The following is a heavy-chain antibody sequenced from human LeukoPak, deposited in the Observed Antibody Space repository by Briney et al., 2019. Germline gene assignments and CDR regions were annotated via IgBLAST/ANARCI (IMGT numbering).Heavy chain of an antibody. V-gene: IGHV3-23*01. Sequence: GGSLRLSCAASGFTFSSYGMSWVRQAPGKGLEWVSAISGSGGSTYYADSVKGRFTISRDNSKNTLYLQMNSLRAEDTAVYYCARDGRLLNYNMDVWGKGTTATVSS. J-gene: IGHJ6*03. CDR1: GFTFSSYG. CDR2: ISGSGGST. CDR3: ARDGRLLNYNMDV. D-gene: IGHD2-15*01.